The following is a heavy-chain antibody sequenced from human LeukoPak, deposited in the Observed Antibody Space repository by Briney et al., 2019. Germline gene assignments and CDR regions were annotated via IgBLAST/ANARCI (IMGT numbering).Heavy chain of an antibody. Sequence: GASVKVSCKASGYTFTSYYMHWVRQAPGQGREWMGIINPSGGSTSYAQKFQGRVTMTRDMSTSTVYMELSSLRSEDTAVYYCARARVVPAAPFDYWGQGTLVTVSS. CDR2: INPSGGST. J-gene: IGHJ4*02. CDR1: GYTFTSYY. D-gene: IGHD2-2*01. V-gene: IGHV1-46*01. CDR3: ARARVVPAAPFDY.